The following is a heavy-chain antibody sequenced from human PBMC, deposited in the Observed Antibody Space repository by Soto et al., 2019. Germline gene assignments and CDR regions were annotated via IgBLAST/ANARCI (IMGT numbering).Heavy chain of an antibody. CDR1: GYTFTKYY. V-gene: IGHV1-46*01. D-gene: IGHD3-3*01. CDR2: INPNGGST. CDR3: ARSGLTIFGVVIMSYMDV. J-gene: IGHJ6*03. Sequence: ASVKVSCKASGYTFTKYYMHWVRQAPGQGLEWMGLINPNGGSTTYAQSFQGRVTMTSDTSTSTAYMELRSLRSDDTAVYYCARSGLTIFGVVIMSYMDVWGKGTTVTVSS.